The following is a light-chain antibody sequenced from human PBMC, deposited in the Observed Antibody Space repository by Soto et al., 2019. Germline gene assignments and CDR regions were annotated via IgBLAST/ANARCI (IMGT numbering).Light chain of an antibody. Sequence: EIVLTQSPDTLSLSPGGRATLSCRASQTITSTFLAWYQQKRGQAPRLVIHGASRRATGISDRFSASGSGTDYTLTISGMEHEDVAVYYCQHYAGSLYTFGQGTKVEIK. CDR3: QHYAGSLYT. CDR1: QTITSTF. CDR2: GAS. V-gene: IGKV3-20*01. J-gene: IGKJ2*01.